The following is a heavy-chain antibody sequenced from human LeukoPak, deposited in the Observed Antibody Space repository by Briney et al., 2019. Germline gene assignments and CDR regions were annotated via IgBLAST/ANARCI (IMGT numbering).Heavy chain of an antibody. J-gene: IGHJ3*01. Sequence: GGSRRLSCAASGFTFTSDWMRCVRQAPGNGLVWVSRVDGDGSTTTYADPVKGQFTISRDNAKNALYLQMNSLRVEDTAVYYCARPLHGDLYAFDFWGQGTMVTVSS. CDR2: VDGDGSTT. CDR1: GFTFTSDW. D-gene: IGHD4-17*01. V-gene: IGHV3-74*01. CDR3: ARPLHGDLYAFDF.